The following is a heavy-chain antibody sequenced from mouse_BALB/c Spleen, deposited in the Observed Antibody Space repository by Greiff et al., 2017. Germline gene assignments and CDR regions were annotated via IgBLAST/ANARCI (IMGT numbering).Heavy chain of an antibody. V-gene: IGHV2-9*02. CDR1: GFSLTSYG. J-gene: IGHJ1*01. CDR3: ARIPFYGNYWYFDV. Sequence: QVQLKESGPGLVAPSQSLSITCTVSGFSLTSYGVHWVRQPPGKGLEWLGVIWAGGSTNYNSALMSRLGISKDNSKSQVFLKMNSLQTDDTAMYYCARIPFYGNYWYFDVWGAGTTVTVSS. D-gene: IGHD2-10*01. CDR2: IWAGGST.